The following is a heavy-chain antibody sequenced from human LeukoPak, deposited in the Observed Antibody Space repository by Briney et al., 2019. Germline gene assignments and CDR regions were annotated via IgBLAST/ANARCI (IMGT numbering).Heavy chain of an antibody. D-gene: IGHD3-9*01. Sequence: ASEKVSCKASGYTFTSYDINWVRQATGQGLEWMGWMNPNSGNTGYAQKFQGRVTMTRNTSISTAYMELSSLRSEDTAVYYCARVNRYYDILTGRNFDYWGQGTLVTVSS. CDR1: GYTFTSYD. J-gene: IGHJ4*02. CDR2: MNPNSGNT. CDR3: ARVNRYYDILTGRNFDY. V-gene: IGHV1-8*01.